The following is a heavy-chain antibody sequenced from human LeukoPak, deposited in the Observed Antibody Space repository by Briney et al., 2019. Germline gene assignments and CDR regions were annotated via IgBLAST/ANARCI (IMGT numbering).Heavy chain of an antibody. V-gene: IGHV3-74*01. D-gene: IGHD6-13*01. CDR1: GFIFSSYW. CDR2: TNSAGSSI. Sequence: PGGALILSCASSGFIFSSYWMHWVRQAPGKGLVWVSRTNSAGSSISYADSVKGRFTISIDNAKNTLYLQMNSLRAEATAVYYCARDRGYVPDYWGQGTLATVSS. CDR3: ARDRGYVPDY. J-gene: IGHJ4*02.